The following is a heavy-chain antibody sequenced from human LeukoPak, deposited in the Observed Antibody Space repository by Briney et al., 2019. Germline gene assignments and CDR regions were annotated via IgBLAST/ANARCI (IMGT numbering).Heavy chain of an antibody. Sequence: SETLSLTCTVSGGSISSYYWSWIRQPPGKGLEWIGYIYYSGSTNYNPSLKSRVTISVDTSKNQFSLKLSSVTAADTAVYYCARGRSPFDYWGQGTLVTVSS. CDR2: IYYSGST. V-gene: IGHV4-59*01. CDR1: GGSISSYY. CDR3: ARGRSPFDY. J-gene: IGHJ4*02. D-gene: IGHD6-19*01.